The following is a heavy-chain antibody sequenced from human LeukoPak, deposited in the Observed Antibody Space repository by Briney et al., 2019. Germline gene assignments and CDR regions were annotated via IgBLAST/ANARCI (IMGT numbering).Heavy chain of an antibody. CDR2: IYYSGST. D-gene: IGHD1-1*01. J-gene: IGHJ4*02. Sequence: PSETLSLTCTVSGGSISSSSYYWGWIRQPPGKGLEWIGSIYYSGSTYYNPSLKSRVTISVDTSKNQFSLKLSSVTAADTAVYYCARDSSTGDDSLFDYWGQGTLVTVSS. V-gene: IGHV4-39*07. CDR1: GGSISSSSYY. CDR3: ARDSSTGDDSLFDY.